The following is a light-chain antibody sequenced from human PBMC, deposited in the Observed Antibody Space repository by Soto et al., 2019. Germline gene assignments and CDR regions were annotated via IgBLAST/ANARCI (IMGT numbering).Light chain of an antibody. J-gene: IGLJ1*01. CDR2: DVT. V-gene: IGLV2-14*03. CDR3: SSYASSSTRV. Sequence: QSALIQPASVSGSPGQSITISCAGTGSDIGHYDYVSWYQQHPGKAPKLMIYDVTNRPSGVSNRFSGSKSGNTASLTISGLQAEDEADYYCSSYASSSTRVFGTGTKVTVL. CDR1: GSDIGHYDY.